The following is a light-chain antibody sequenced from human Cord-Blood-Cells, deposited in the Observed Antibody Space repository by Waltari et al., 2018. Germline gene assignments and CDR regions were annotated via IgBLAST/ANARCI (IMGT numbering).Light chain of an antibody. Sequence: QSALTQPASVSGSPGQSITISCTGTSSDVGIYNLVSWYQQHPGKAPKLLIYEGSKRPSGVSNRFSGSKSGNTASLTISGLQAEDDADYYCCSYAGSSTFYVFGTGTKVTVL. CDR1: SSDVGIYNL. V-gene: IGLV2-23*01. CDR3: CSYAGSSTFYV. J-gene: IGLJ1*01. CDR2: EGS.